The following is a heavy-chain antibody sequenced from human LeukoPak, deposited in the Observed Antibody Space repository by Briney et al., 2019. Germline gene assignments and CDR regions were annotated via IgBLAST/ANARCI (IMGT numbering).Heavy chain of an antibody. V-gene: IGHV3-30*19. Sequence: GRSLRLSGAASGFTFSSYGMHWVRQAPGKGLEWVAVISYDGSNKYYADSVKGRFTISRDNSKNTLYLQMNSLRAVDTAVHYCARDGTYYDILTGYSDYYYYGMDVWGKGTTVTVSS. D-gene: IGHD3-9*01. CDR2: ISYDGSNK. J-gene: IGHJ6*04. CDR3: ARDGTYYDILTGYSDYYYYGMDV. CDR1: GFTFSSYG.